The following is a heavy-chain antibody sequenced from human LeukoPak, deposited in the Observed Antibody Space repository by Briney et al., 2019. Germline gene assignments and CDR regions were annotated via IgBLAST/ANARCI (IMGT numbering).Heavy chain of an antibody. D-gene: IGHD2-15*01. V-gene: IGHV3-21*01. CDR2: ISSSSSHI. J-gene: IGHJ4*02. CDR3: ARTLTAFVVVVVAADY. CDR1: GFTFSSYS. Sequence: GGSLRLSCAASGFTFSSYSMNWVRQAPGKGLEWVSSISSSSSHIYYADSVKGRFTISRDNAKNSLYLQMNSLRAEDTAVYYCARTLTAFVVVVVAADYWGQGTLVTVSS.